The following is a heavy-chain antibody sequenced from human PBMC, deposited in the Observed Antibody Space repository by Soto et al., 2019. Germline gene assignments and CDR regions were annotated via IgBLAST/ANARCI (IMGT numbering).Heavy chain of an antibody. V-gene: IGHV4-31*03. J-gene: IGHJ3*02. CDR3: ARVAHGYCSSTSCYYSAFDI. D-gene: IGHD2-2*01. CDR1: GGSISSGGYY. CDR2: IYYSGST. Sequence: SETLSLTCTVSGGSISSGGYYWSWIRQRPGKGLEWIGYIYYSGSTYYNPSLKSRVTISVDTSKNQFSLKLSSVTAADTAVYYCARVAHGYCSSTSCYYSAFDIWGQGTMVTVSS.